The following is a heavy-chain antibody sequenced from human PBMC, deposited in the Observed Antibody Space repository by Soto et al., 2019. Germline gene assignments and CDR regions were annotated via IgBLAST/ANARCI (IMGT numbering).Heavy chain of an antibody. CDR2: IYTSASI. V-gene: IGHV4-4*07. Sequence: SETLSLTCSVSGADIDTYSWTWIRQPAGKGLEWIGRIYTSASINYNPSLRGRVTLSVDTSTNQVSLKLASVTAADTAVYYCARDREAGYNFYYGMDVWGQGTTVTASS. CDR1: GADIDTYS. CDR3: ARDREAGYNFYYGMDV. D-gene: IGHD6-19*01. J-gene: IGHJ6*02.